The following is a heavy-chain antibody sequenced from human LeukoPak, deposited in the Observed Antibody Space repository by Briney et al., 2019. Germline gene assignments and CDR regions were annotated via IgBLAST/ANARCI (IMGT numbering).Heavy chain of an antibody. Sequence: ASVKVSCKASGYTFTSYDINWVRQAPGQGLEWMGWMNPNSGNTGYARKFQGRVTMTRNTSISTAYMELSSLRSEDTAVYYCARGNRPRGLGYYYGMDVWGQGTTVTVSS. CDR3: ARGNRPRGLGYYYGMDV. CDR1: GYTFTSYD. D-gene: IGHD1-14*01. CDR2: MNPNSGNT. V-gene: IGHV1-8*01. J-gene: IGHJ6*02.